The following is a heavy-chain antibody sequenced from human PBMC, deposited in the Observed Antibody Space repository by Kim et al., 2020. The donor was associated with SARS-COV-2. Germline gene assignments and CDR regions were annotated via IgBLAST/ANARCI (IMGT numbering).Heavy chain of an antibody. J-gene: IGHJ6*02. Sequence: GGSLRLSCAASGFTFSDYYMSWIRQAPGKGLEWVSYISSSGSTIYYADSVKGRFTISRDNAKNSLYLQMNSLRAEDTAVYYCARDQRAVAGPTYYYYGMYVWGQGTTVTVSS. CDR1: GFTFSDYY. CDR3: ARDQRAVAGPTYYYYGMYV. V-gene: IGHV3-11*01. CDR2: ISSSGSTI. D-gene: IGHD6-19*01.